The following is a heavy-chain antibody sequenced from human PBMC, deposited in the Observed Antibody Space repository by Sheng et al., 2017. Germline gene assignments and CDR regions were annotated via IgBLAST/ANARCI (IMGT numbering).Heavy chain of an antibody. CDR2: IDTDGTIT. CDR3: ARDFAYRRWFDP. Sequence: EVQLVESGGGLVQPGRSLRLSCAASGFTFSNFWMHWVRQAPGKGLVWVSRIDTDGTITVNADSVKGRFTISRDNAKSTLYLQMNSLRADDTAVYYCARDFAYRRWFDPWGQGTLVTVSS. V-gene: IGHV3-74*01. J-gene: IGHJ5*02. D-gene: IGHD1-26*01. CDR1: GFTFSNFW.